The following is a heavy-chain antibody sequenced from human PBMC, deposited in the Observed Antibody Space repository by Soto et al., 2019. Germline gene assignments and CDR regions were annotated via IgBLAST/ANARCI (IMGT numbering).Heavy chain of an antibody. CDR2: TSYERRP. V-gene: IGHV4-4*02. Sequence: QVQLQESGPGLVRPSGTLSLTCAVFGDSITSSQWWTWVRQTPGKGLEWIGETSYERRPNYNPSLKGRVTISVDTSNNHFSLELSSVTAADTAVYYCARDGAYGSGNSKVRAFDFWGQGTMVTVS. J-gene: IGHJ3*01. D-gene: IGHD3-10*01. CDR1: GDSITSSQW. CDR3: ARDGAYGSGNSKVRAFDF.